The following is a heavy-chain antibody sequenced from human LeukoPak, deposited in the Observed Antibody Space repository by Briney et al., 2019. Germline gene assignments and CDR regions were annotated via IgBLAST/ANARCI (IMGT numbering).Heavy chain of an antibody. V-gene: IGHV3-23*01. CDR2: ISGSGGST. D-gene: IGHD6-19*01. CDR1: GFTFSSYA. CDR3: AKGGVSVASGWYVY. Sequence: GGSLRLTCAASGFTFSSYAMSWVRQAPGKGLEWVSAISGSGGSTYYADSVKGRFTISRDNSKNTLYLQMNSLRAEDTAVYYCAKGGVSVASGWYVYWGQGALVTVSS. J-gene: IGHJ4*02.